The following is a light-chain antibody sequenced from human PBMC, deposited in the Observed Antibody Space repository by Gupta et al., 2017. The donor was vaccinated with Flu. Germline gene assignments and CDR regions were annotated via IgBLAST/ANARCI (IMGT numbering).Light chain of an antibody. J-gene: IGLJ2*01. CDR1: NLAIKT. V-gene: IGLV3-21*02. CDR3: QVLYIGSHHVV. CDR2: DDS. Sequence: SYVLTQPPSMSVAPGRTAKITCGGDNLAIKTVHWYQQKPGEAPVLVVSDDSDRPSGSPERFSGSNSVNTATLTITRVEAGDDADYYCQVLYIGSHHVVFGGGTKLTVL.